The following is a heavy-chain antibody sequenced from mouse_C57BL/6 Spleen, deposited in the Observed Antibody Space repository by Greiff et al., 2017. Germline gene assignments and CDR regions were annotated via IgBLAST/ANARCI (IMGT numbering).Heavy chain of an antibody. CDR1: GYSITSGYY. CDR2: ISYDGSN. V-gene: IGHV3-6*01. D-gene: IGHD2-4*01. CDR3: ARDDYDYDWFAY. Sequence: VQLQQSGPGLVKPSQSLSLTCSVTGYSITSGYYWNWIRQFPGNKLEWMGYISYDGSNNYNPSLKNRISITRDTSKNQFFLKLNSVTTEDTATYYCARDDYDYDWFAYWGQGTLVTVSA. J-gene: IGHJ3*01.